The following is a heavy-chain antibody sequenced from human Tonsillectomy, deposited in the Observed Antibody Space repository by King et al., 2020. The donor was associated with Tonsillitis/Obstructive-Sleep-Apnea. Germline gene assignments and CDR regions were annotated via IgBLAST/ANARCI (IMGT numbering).Heavy chain of an antibody. D-gene: IGHD2-2*02. CDR3: ARWGEYCSSTSCYTNFDY. CDR2: IWYDGSNK. Sequence: VQLVESGGGVVQPGRSLRLSCAASGFTFSSYGMHWVRQAPGKGLEWVAVIWYDGSNKYYADSVKGGFTISRDNSKTTLYLQMNSLRPEDTAVYYCARWGEYCSSTSCYTNFDYWGQGTLVTVSS. CDR1: GFTFSSYG. V-gene: IGHV3-33*01. J-gene: IGHJ4*02.